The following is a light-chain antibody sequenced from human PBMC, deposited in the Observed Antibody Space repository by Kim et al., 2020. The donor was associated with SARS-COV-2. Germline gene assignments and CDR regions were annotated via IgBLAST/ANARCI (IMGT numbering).Light chain of an antibody. J-gene: IGLJ3*02. CDR3: ATWDATLGGPV. V-gene: IGLV1-47*01. CDR2: RDN. Sequence: GLRVTISCSGSTSNIGRYYVYWYRHLPGTAPKLLMYRDNQRPSGVPDRFSGSKSGTSASLAISGLRSEDEADYYCATWDATLGGPVFGGGTQLTVL. CDR1: TSNIGRYY.